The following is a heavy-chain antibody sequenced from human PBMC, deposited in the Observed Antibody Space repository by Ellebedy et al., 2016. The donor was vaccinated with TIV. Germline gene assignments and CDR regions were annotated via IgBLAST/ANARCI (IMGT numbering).Heavy chain of an antibody. CDR2: IYHSGST. D-gene: IGHD3-16*01. V-gene: IGHV4-4*02. CDR3: ARDFGGVSSSGMDV. J-gene: IGHJ6*02. CDR1: GGSISSSNW. Sequence: SETLSLXCAVSGGSISSSNWWSWVRRPPGKGLEWIGEIYHSGSTNYNPSLKSRVTISVDKSKNQFSLKLSSVTAADTAVYYCARDFGGVSSSGMDVWGQGTTVTVSS.